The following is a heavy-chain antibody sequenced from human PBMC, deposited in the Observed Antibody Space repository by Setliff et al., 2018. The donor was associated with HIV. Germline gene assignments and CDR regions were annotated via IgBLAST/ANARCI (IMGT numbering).Heavy chain of an antibody. CDR3: AKDHATSSWFTALLDY. V-gene: IGHV4-30-4*08. CDR2: IYDSEST. D-gene: IGHD6-13*01. Sequence: SETLSLTCSVSGVFVSSGVYYWSWIRQPPGKGLEWIGNIYDSESTYYNPSLKSRVTISVDTSKNHFSLKLNSVTAADTAVYYCAKDHATSSWFTALLDYWGQGALVTVSS. CDR1: GVFVSSGVYY. J-gene: IGHJ4*02.